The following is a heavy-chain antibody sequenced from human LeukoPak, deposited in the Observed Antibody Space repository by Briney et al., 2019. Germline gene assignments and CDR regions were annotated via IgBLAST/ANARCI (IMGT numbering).Heavy chain of an antibody. Sequence: ASVKVSCKASGYIFTSYAMHWVRQAPGQRLERMGWISADNGDTKYSEKFQGRVTITRDTSATTAYMELSSLTSDDTAAYYCATRGSGSSGWSFDYWGQGTLVTVSA. V-gene: IGHV1-3*01. D-gene: IGHD6-19*01. CDR2: ISADNGDT. CDR3: ATRGSGSSGWSFDY. CDR1: GYIFTSYA. J-gene: IGHJ4*02.